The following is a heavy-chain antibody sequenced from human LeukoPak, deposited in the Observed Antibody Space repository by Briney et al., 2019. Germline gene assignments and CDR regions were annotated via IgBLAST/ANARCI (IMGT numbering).Heavy chain of an antibody. Sequence: ASVKVSCKASGYTFNIYGINWVRQAPGQGLEWMGWISAYNGNTNYEQKLQGRVTMTRDTSTSTAYMELRSLRSGDTAVYYCARGIDSASPPLGTFEIWGQGTMVTVSS. J-gene: IGHJ3*02. V-gene: IGHV1-18*01. D-gene: IGHD1-26*01. CDR2: ISAYNGNT. CDR1: GYTFNIYG. CDR3: ARGIDSASPPLGTFEI.